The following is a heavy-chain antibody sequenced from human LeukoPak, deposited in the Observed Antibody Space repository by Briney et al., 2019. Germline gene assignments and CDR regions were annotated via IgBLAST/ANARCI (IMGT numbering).Heavy chain of an antibody. CDR1: GLTFSDYY. D-gene: IGHD6-13*01. CDR2: ISSSGSSI. V-gene: IGHV3-11*04. CDR3: ARGRIGSSWYLGFDY. J-gene: IGHJ4*02. Sequence: GGSLRLSCAASGLTFSDYYMSWIRQAPGKGLEWVSYISSSGSSIYYADSVKGRFTISRDNAKNSLYLQMNSLRAEDTAVYYCARGRIGSSWYLGFDYWGQGTLVTVSS.